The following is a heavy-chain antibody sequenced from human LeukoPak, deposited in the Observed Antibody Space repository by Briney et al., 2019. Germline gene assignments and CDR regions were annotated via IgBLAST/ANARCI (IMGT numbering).Heavy chain of an antibody. Sequence: ASVTVSCKSSGYTFTSYYMHWVRQAPGQGLEWMGIINPSGGSTSYAQKFQGRVTMTRDTSTSTVYMELSSLRSEDTAVYYCALVSIWFGELFDGDYWGQGTLVTVSS. V-gene: IGHV1-46*01. CDR2: INPSGGST. J-gene: IGHJ4*02. CDR1: GYTFTSYY. D-gene: IGHD3-10*01. CDR3: ALVSIWFGELFDGDY.